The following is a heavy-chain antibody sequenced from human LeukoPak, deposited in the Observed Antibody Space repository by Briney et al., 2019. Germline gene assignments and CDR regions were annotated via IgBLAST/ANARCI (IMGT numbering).Heavy chain of an antibody. CDR3: AKAALRYQLLSSLDY. V-gene: IGHV3-23*01. D-gene: IGHD2-2*01. CDR2: ISGSGAST. Sequence: PGGSLRLSCAASGFTLSSYAMNWARQAPGKGLEWVSAISGSGASTYYADSVKGRFTISRDNSKNTLYLQMNSLRAEDTAIYYCAKAALRYQLLSSLDYWGQGTLVTVSS. J-gene: IGHJ4*02. CDR1: GFTLSSYA.